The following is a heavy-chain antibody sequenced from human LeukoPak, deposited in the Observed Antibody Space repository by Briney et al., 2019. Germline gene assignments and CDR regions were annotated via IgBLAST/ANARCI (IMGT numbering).Heavy chain of an antibody. J-gene: IGHJ4*02. CDR2: ISAYNGNT. D-gene: IGHD6-19*01. V-gene: IGHV1-18*01. CDR1: GYTFTSYG. CDR3: ARDGAGYSSGLPLDY. Sequence: ASVKVSCKASGYTFTSYGIGWVRQAPGQGLEWMGWISAYNGNTNYAQKLQGRVTMTTDTSTSTAYMELRSLRSDDTAVYYCARDGAGYSSGLPLDYWGQGTLVTVSS.